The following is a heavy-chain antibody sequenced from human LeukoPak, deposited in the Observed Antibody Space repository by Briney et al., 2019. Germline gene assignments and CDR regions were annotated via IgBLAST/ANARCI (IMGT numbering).Heavy chain of an antibody. CDR2: ISGSGGST. J-gene: IGHJ4*02. CDR3: AKDTVVVVAEFDY. D-gene: IGHD2-15*01. CDR1: GFTFGSYA. V-gene: IGHV3-23*01. Sequence: GGSLRLSCAVSGFTFGSYAMAWVRQAPGKGMEWVSSISGSGGSTYYADSVKSRFTISRDNSKNTLYLQMNSLRDEDTAVYFCAKDTVVVVAEFDYWGQGILVTVSP.